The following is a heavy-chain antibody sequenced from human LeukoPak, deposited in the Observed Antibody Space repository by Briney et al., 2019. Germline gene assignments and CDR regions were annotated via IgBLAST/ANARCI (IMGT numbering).Heavy chain of an antibody. CDR1: GGSISSYY. CDR3: ARRMPAGTVDY. V-gene: IGHV4-59*01. Sequence: SETLSLTCTVSGGSISSYYWSWVRQPPGKGLEWIGYIYYSGSTNYNPSLKSRVSISVDTSKNQFSLKLGSVTAADTAVYYCARRMPAGTVDYWGQGTLVTVSS. D-gene: IGHD6-19*01. J-gene: IGHJ4*02. CDR2: IYYSGST.